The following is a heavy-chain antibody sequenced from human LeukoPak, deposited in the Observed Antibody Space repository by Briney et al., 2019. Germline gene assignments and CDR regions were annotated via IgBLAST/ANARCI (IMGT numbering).Heavy chain of an antibody. CDR2: XYYSAST. J-gene: IGHJ5*02. Sequence: GYXYYSASTNYNPSLKSRVTISVDTSKTQFSLKLSSVTAADTAVYYCARELDYDFWSGRGWFDPWGQGTLVTVSS. CDR3: ARELDYDFWSGRGWFDP. D-gene: IGHD3-3*01. V-gene: IGHV4-59*01.